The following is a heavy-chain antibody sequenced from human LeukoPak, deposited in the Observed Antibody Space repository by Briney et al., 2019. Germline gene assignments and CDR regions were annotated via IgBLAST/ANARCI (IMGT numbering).Heavy chain of an antibody. CDR2: IYHTGST. D-gene: IGHD5-24*01. J-gene: IGHJ4*02. V-gene: IGHV4-59*08. CDR3: ARRTIGYYFDF. Sequence: PSETLSLTCSVSGGAISSHYWSWLRQSPGKGLEWIGYIYHTGSTGYNPSLKSRVTISLDTAKNQFSLNLASVTAADTAVYYCARRTIGYYFDFWGQGTPVTVSS. CDR1: GGAISSHY.